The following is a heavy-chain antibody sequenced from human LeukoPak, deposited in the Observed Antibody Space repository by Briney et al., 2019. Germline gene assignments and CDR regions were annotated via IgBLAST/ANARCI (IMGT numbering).Heavy chain of an antibody. CDR3: ARGEHSSSWYGRYYYYMDV. V-gene: IGHV1-18*01. D-gene: IGHD6-13*01. Sequence: ASVKVSCKASGYTFTSYGISWVRQAPGQGLEWMGWISAYNGNTNYAQKLQGRVTMTTDTSTSTAYMELRSLRSDDTAVYYCARGEHSSSWYGRYYYYMDVWGKGTTVTISS. CDR2: ISAYNGNT. J-gene: IGHJ6*03. CDR1: GYTFTSYG.